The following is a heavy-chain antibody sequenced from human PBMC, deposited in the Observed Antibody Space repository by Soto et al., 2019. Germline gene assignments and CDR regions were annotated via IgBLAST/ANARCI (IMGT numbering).Heavy chain of an antibody. CDR1: GYTFTSYA. J-gene: IGHJ4*02. D-gene: IGHD2-15*01. CDR3: AIGYCSGGSCYWAAY. V-gene: IGHV1-3*01. CDR2: INAGNGNT. Sequence: QVQLVQSGAEVKKPGASVKVSCKASGYTFTSYAMHWVRQAPGQRLEWMGWINAGNGNTKYSQKFQGRVTITRDTSASTAYMELSSLRSEDTAVYYCAIGYCSGGSCYWAAYWGQGTLVTVSS.